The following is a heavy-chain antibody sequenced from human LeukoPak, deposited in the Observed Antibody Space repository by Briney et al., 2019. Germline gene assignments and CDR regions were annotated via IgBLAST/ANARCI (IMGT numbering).Heavy chain of an antibody. Sequence: ASVKVSCKASGYTFTSYGISWVRQAPGQGLEWMGWISAYNGNTNYAQKLQGRVTMTTDTSTSAAYMELRSLRSDDTAVYYCARVVSRGSSSGHHFDYWGQGTLVTVSS. J-gene: IGHJ4*02. CDR1: GYTFTSYG. CDR2: ISAYNGNT. CDR3: ARVVSRGSSSGHHFDY. D-gene: IGHD1-26*01. V-gene: IGHV1-18*01.